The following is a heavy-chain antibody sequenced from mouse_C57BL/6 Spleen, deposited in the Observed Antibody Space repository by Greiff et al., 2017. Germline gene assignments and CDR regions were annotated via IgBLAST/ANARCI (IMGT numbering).Heavy chain of an antibody. CDR1: GYTFTSYW. CDR3: ARCFYGNYWYFDV. Sequence: QVQLQQPGAELVRPGSSVKLSCKASGYTFTSYWMDWVKQRPGQGLEWIGNIYPSDSETHYNQKFKDKATLTVDKSSSTAYMQLRSLTSEDSAVYYCARCFYGNYWYFDVWGTGTTVTVSS. J-gene: IGHJ1*03. CDR2: IYPSDSET. V-gene: IGHV1-61*01. D-gene: IGHD2-1*01.